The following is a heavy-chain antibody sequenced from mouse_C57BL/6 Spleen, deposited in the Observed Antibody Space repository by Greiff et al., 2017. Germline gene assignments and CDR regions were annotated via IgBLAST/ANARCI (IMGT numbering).Heavy chain of an antibody. CDR2: IDPSDSYT. Sequence: QVQLQQPGAELVMPGASVKLSCKASGYTFTSYWMHWVKQRPGQGLEWIGKIDPSDSYTNYNQKFKGKSTLTVDKSSCTSYMQLSSLTSEDSAFYYCAISGTGFAYWGQGTLVTVSA. V-gene: IGHV1-69*01. CDR1: GYTFTSYW. D-gene: IGHD3-3*01. J-gene: IGHJ3*01. CDR3: AISGTGFAY.